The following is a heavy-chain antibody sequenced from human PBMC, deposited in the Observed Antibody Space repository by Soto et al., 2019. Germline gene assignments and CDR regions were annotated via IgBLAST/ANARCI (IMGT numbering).Heavy chain of an antibody. CDR3: AREGRGYCSSTTCPGI. CDR1: GFTFSTSS. CDR2: IEQDGSEK. J-gene: IGHJ4*02. D-gene: IGHD2-2*01. V-gene: IGHV3-7*01. Sequence: EVQLVESGGGLVQPGGSLRLSCAASGFTFSTSSMSWVRQAPGKRLEWVANIEQDGSEKNYVDSVKGRFTVSRDNAKNSLYLQMNSLRVEDTAVYYCAREGRGYCSSTTCPGIWGQGTLVTVSS.